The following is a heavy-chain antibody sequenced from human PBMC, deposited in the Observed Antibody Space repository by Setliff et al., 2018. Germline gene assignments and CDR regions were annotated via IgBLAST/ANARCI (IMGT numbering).Heavy chain of an antibody. CDR1: GYTFTSYY. Sequence: ASVKVSCKASGYTFTSYYIHWVRQAPGQGLEWMGIINPSGGSTSYAQKFQGRVTMTRDTSTSTVSMELSSLRSEDTAVYYCARDRPNSGSYFSLDYWGQGTLVTVSS. J-gene: IGHJ4*02. V-gene: IGHV1-46*01. D-gene: IGHD1-26*01. CDR2: INPSGGST. CDR3: ARDRPNSGSYFSLDY.